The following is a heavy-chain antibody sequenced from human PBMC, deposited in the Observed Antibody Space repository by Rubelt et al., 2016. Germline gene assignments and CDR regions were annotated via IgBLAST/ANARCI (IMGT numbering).Heavy chain of an antibody. D-gene: IGHD2-21*01. CDR2: INPSGGST. Sequence: QVQLVQSGAEVKKPGASVKVSCKTSGYTFTSYYMHWVRQAPGQGLEWMGIINPSGGSTSYAPKFQGRVTMTRETPTRAGYMELSSLRSEDTAVDYCAASSVSISAFDIWGQGTMVTVSS. CDR1: GYTFTSYY. CDR3: AASSVSISAFDI. V-gene: IGHV1-46*03. J-gene: IGHJ3*02.